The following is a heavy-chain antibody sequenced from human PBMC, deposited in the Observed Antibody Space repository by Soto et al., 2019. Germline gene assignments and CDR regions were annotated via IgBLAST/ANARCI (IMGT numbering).Heavy chain of an antibody. CDR1: GYTFTSYG. D-gene: IGHD3-10*01. J-gene: IGHJ5*02. CDR3: ARDRDQPELWNWFDP. V-gene: IGHV1-18*01. CDR2: ISAYNGNT. Sequence: QVQLVQSGAEVKKPGASVKVSCKASGYTFTSYGISWVRQAPGQGLEWMGWISAYNGNTNYAQKLQGRVTMTTDTPTSTAYMELRSLRSDDTAVYYCARDRDQPELWNWFDPWGQGTLVTVSS.